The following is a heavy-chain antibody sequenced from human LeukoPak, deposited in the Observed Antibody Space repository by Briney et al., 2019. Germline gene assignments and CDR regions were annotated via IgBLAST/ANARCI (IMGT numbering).Heavy chain of an antibody. V-gene: IGHV3-21*03. CDR2: ISSSSNYI. J-gene: IGHJ4*02. Sequence: GGSLRLSCAASGFTFSSYSMNWVRQAPGKGLEWVSSISSSSNYIYYADSVKGRFTISRDNAKNSLYLQMNSLKTEDTAVYYCTTDPTGTISDYWGQGTLVTVSS. CDR1: GFTFSSYS. D-gene: IGHD3-9*01. CDR3: TTDPTGTISDY.